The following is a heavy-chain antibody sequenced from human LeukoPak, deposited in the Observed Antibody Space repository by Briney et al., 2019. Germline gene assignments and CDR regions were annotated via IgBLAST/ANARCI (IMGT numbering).Heavy chain of an antibody. CDR3: ARGPPPPWGLLGGVGRVTFYFDY. V-gene: IGHV4-34*01. D-gene: IGHD1-26*01. CDR1: GGSFSGYY. J-gene: IGHJ4*02. Sequence: PSETLSLTCAVYGGSFSGYYWSWIRQPPGKGLEWIREINHSGSTNYNPSLTSRVTISVDTSKNQSSLTLSSVTAADTAVYYCARGPPPPWGLLGGVGRVTFYFDYWGQGTLVTVSS. CDR2: INHSGST.